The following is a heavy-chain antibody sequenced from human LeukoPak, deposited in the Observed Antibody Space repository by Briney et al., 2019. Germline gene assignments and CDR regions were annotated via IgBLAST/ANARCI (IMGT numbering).Heavy chain of an antibody. CDR1: GGTFSSYA. V-gene: IGHV1-69*13. D-gene: IGHD3-9*01. Sequence: SVKVSCKASGGTFSSYAISWVRQAPGQGLEWMGGIIPIFGTANYAQKFQGRVTITADESTSTAYMELSSLRSEDTAVYYCARATHYDILTGYYPYYYYGMDVWGKGTTVTVSS. J-gene: IGHJ6*04. CDR3: ARATHYDILTGYYPYYYYGMDV. CDR2: IIPIFGTA.